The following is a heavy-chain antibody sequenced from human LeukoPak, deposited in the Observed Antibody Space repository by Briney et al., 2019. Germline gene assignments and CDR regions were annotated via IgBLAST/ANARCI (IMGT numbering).Heavy chain of an antibody. CDR3: AKDRLSYLRYFDWLGAGIDY. CDR1: GYTFTSYG. D-gene: IGHD3-9*01. J-gene: IGHJ4*02. CDR2: ISAYNGNT. Sequence: ASVKVSCKASGYTFTSYGISWVRQAPGQGLEWMGWISAYNGNTNYAQKLQGRVTMTTDTSTSTAYMELRSLRSDDTAVYYCAKDRLSYLRYFDWLGAGIDYWGQGTLVTVSS. V-gene: IGHV1-18*01.